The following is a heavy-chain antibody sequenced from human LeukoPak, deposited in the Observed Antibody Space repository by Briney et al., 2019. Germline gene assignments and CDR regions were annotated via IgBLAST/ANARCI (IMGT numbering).Heavy chain of an antibody. J-gene: IGHJ4*02. Sequence: KTSETLSLTCTLSGDSISSGAFYWSWIRQAAGKGLEWIGRVSSSGRTTYNPSLKSRLTISITTSKNQFSLKLSSVTAADTAVYYCARVSFGGPSLSHSDYWGQGTLVTVSS. CDR3: ARVSFGGPSLSHSDY. CDR2: VSSSGRT. V-gene: IGHV4-61*02. D-gene: IGHD4-23*01. CDR1: GDSISSGAFY.